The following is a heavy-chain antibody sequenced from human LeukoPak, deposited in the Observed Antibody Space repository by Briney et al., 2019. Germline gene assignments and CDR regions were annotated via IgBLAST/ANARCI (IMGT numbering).Heavy chain of an antibody. CDR3: ARDFALVTTSYYFDY. CDR1: GFTFSSYA. V-gene: IGHV3-23*01. Sequence: GGSLRLSCAASGFTFSSYAMSWVRQAPGKGLEWVSAISGSGGSTYYADSVKGRFTISRVNSKNTLYLQMNSLRAEDTAVYYCARDFALVTTSYYFDYWGQGTLVTVSS. CDR2: ISGSGGST. J-gene: IGHJ4*02. D-gene: IGHD4-4*01.